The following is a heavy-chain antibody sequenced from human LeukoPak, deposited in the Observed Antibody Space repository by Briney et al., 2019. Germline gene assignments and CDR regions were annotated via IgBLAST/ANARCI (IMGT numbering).Heavy chain of an antibody. V-gene: IGHV4-34*01. CDR3: AMRGYSYGPIDY. J-gene: IGHJ4*02. CDR2: INHSGST. D-gene: IGHD5-18*01. Sequence: SETLSLTCAVYGGSFSGYYWSWIRQPPGKGLEWIGEINHSGSTNYNPSLKSRVTISVDTSKNQFSLKLSSVTAADTAVYYCAMRGYSYGPIDYWGQGTLVTVS. CDR1: GGSFSGYY.